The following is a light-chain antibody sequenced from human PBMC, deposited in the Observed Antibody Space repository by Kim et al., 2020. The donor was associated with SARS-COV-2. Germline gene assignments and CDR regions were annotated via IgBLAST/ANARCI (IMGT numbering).Light chain of an antibody. J-gene: IGLJ2*01. CDR1: SSDVGGYDY. CDR2: DVS. CDR3: TSYTSSSTVV. V-gene: IGLV2-14*03. Sequence: QSALTQPASVSGSPGQSITISCTGTSSDVGGYDYVSWYQQYPGKAPKLMIYDVSNRPSGVSNRFSGSKSGNTASLTISGLQAEDAADYYCTSYTSSSTVVFGGGTQLTVL.